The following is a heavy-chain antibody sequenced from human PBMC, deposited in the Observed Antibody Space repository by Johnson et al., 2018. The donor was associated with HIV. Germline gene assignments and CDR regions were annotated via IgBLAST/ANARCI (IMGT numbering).Heavy chain of an antibody. CDR1: GFTFSDYY. Sequence: QVQLVESGGGLVKPGGSLRLSCAASGFTFSDYYMSWIRQAPGKGLEWVSYISGSGGSTYYADSVKGRFTISRDDSKNTLYLQMNSLKTEDTAVYYCTTGVLLLWFWESPGAFDIWGQGTMVTVSS. D-gene: IGHD3-10*01. V-gene: IGHV3-11*01. J-gene: IGHJ3*02. CDR2: ISGSGGST. CDR3: TTGVLLLWFWESPGAFDI.